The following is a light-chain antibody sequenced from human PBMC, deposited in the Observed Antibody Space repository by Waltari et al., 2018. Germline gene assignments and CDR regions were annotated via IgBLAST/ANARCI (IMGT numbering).Light chain of an antibody. CDR3: QQYHNWTPG. CDR2: DAS. V-gene: IGKV3-15*01. CDR1: QSVRSR. J-gene: IGKJ3*01. Sequence: EMVMTQSPATLSVSLGERATLSCRASQSVRSRLAWYQQKTGQAPRLLVYDASTRATGVPARFGGSGSGTDFILTISGMQSEDFAVYYCQQYHNWTPGFGPGTKVDMK.